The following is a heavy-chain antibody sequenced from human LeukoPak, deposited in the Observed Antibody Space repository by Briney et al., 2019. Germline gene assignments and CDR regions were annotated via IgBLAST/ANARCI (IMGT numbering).Heavy chain of an antibody. D-gene: IGHD3-22*01. V-gene: IGHV3-7*01. CDR2: INPDGSSG. CDR1: GLTFSSQW. Sequence: GGSLKLSCTASGLTFSSQWMTWVRQAPGKGLEWVANINPDGSSGSYVDAVKGRFTISRDNVKNSLYLQMDSLRDEDTAVYYCARDRSPYTTSAYYLDYWGQGTLVTVSS. J-gene: IGHJ4*02. CDR3: ARDRSPYTTSAYYLDY.